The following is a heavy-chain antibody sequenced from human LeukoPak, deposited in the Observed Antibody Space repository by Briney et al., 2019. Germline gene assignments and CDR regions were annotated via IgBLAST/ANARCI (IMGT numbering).Heavy chain of an antibody. CDR1: GFNFSSYW. D-gene: IGHD6-13*01. Sequence: PGGSLRLSCAASGFNFSSYWMSWVRQAPGKGLEWVANMKYDGSEKYYVDSVKGRFTISRDNAKNSLYLQMNSLRVEDTAVYYCARDIEAAGLFLDYWGQGTLVTVSS. V-gene: IGHV3-7*01. J-gene: IGHJ4*02. CDR3: ARDIEAAGLFLDY. CDR2: MKYDGSEK.